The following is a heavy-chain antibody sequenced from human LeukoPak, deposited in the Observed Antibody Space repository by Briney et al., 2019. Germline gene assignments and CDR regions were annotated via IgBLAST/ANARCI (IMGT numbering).Heavy chain of an antibody. CDR1: GGSFSGYY. CDR2: INHSGST. D-gene: IGHD1-14*01. V-gene: IGHV4-34*01. Sequence: SETLSLTCAVYGGSFSGYYWSWIRRPPGKGLEWIGEINHSGSTNYNPSLKSRVTISVDTSKNQFSLKLSSVTAADTAVYYCARFPGGAEYRHYYYMDVWGTGTTVTVSS. CDR3: ARFPGGAEYRHYYYMDV. J-gene: IGHJ6*03.